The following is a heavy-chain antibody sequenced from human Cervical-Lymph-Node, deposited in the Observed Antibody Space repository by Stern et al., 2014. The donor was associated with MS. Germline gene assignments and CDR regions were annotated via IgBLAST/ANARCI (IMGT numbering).Heavy chain of an antibody. Sequence: QMQLVQSGSEVKKPGASVKVSCKASEYTHNNYLIHWVRQAPGQRPDRMGVINPSGATNYAQKVQDRVTMTTDASTSTFYMELSRLRSEDTAVYYCAVRYCSGGRCYSVPDVWGQGTTVIVSS. CDR2: INPSGAT. CDR1: EYTHNNYL. CDR3: AVRYCSGGRCYSVPDV. V-gene: IGHV1-46*02. J-gene: IGHJ6*02. D-gene: IGHD2-15*01.